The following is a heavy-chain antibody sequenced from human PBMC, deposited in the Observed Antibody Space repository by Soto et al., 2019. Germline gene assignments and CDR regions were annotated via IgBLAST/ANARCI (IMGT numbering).Heavy chain of an antibody. V-gene: IGHV4-59*08. CDR1: GGSISGYY. D-gene: IGHD1-26*01. CDR3: AKHVVIVSGGSSYDV. CDR2: VYYTGYT. Sequence: PSETLSLTCSVSGGSISGYYWSWIRQPPGKGLEFVGYVYYTGYTNYNPSLKSRLTISLDMSKNQISLKLTSVTAADTAVYYCAKHVVIVSGGSSYDVWGQGILVTVSS. J-gene: IGHJ4*02.